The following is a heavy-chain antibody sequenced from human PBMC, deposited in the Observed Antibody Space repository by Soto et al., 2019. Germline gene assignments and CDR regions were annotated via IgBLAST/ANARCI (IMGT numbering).Heavy chain of an antibody. CDR1: GYTFTSYA. CDR3: ACPFSLAVAQTYYYYYGLDA. D-gene: IGHD6-13*01. J-gene: IGHJ6*02. V-gene: IGHV1-3*01. Sequence: ASVKVSCKASGYTFTSYAMHWVRQAPGQRLEWMGWINAGNGNTKYSQKFQGRVTITRDTSASTAYMELSSLRSEDTAVYYCACPFSLAVAQTYYYYYGLDAWGQGTTVTVSS. CDR2: INAGNGNT.